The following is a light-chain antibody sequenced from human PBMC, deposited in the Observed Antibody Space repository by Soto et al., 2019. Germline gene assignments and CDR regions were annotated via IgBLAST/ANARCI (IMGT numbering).Light chain of an antibody. CDR2: GAS. CDR3: QQYVSPVT. V-gene: IGKV3-20*01. CDR1: QSVDSSF. J-gene: IGKJ1*01. Sequence: EIVLTQSPGFLSLSPGERATLSCRASQSVDSSFFAWYQQKPGQAPRHLIYGASKMATGIPDRFSGSGSGTDFTLTISRLEPEDIAVYYCQQYVSPVTFGHGTKVQIK.